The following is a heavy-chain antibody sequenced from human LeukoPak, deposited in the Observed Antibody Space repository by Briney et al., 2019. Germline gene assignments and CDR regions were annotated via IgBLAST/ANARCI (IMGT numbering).Heavy chain of an antibody. CDR1: GFTFSSHS. J-gene: IGHJ4*02. D-gene: IGHD6-19*01. CDR2: ITTSNYI. Sequence: GGSLRLSCGVCGFTFSSHSVDWVRQAPGKGLEWVLSITTSNYIFYAESVTGRFTISRDNAKNSLYLQMTSLRAEDTAVYYCVREQARAGSFDYWGQGTRVTVSS. V-gene: IGHV3-21*01. CDR3: VREQARAGSFDY.